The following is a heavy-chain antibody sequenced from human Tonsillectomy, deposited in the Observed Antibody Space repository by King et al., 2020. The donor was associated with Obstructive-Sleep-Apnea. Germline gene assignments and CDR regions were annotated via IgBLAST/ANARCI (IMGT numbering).Heavy chain of an antibody. J-gene: IGHJ5*02. Sequence: VQLVESGGGLVQPGGSLRLSCAASGFTFSSYAMHWVRQAPGKGLEYGSANSNNGGSTYYANSVKGRFTISRDNSKNTLYLQMGSLRAEDMAVYYCVTSTTDYGAWFDPWGQGTLVTVSS. V-gene: IGHV3-64*01. CDR1: GFTFSSYA. CDR2: NSNNGGST. CDR3: VTSTTDYGAWFDP. D-gene: IGHD4-17*01.